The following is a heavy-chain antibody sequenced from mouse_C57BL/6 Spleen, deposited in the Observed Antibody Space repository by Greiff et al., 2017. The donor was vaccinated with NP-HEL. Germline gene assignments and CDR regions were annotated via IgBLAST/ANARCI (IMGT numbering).Heavy chain of an antibody. Sequence: EVQLQQSGPVLVKPGASVKMSCKASGYTFTDYYMNWVKQSHGKSLEWIGVINPYNGGTSYNQKFKGKATLTVDKSSSTAYMELNSLTSEDSAVYYCARRATTAYYFDYWGQGTTLTVSS. J-gene: IGHJ2*01. CDR3: ARRATTAYYFDY. D-gene: IGHD1-2*01. CDR2: INPYNGGT. CDR1: GYTFTDYY. V-gene: IGHV1-19*01.